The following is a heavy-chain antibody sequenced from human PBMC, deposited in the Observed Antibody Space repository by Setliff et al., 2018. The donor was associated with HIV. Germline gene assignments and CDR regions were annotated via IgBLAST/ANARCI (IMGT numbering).Heavy chain of an antibody. CDR2: ISTFRGT. D-gene: IGHD2-15*01. J-gene: IGHJ4*02. Sequence: SETLSLTCSVSGDSVSDYYWSWIRQPPGKGLEWIGDISTFRGTNYSPSLQSRVTISMDTSKNQLSLNLSSATAADTAVYYCARDDRCSGDTCYYYWGQGALVTVSS. CDR3: ARDDRCSGDTCYYY. CDR1: GDSVSDYY. V-gene: IGHV4-4*09.